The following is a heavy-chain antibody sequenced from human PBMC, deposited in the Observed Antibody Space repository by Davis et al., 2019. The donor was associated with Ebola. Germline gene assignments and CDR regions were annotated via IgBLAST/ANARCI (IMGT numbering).Heavy chain of an antibody. CDR2: ISGSGGST. CDR3: ARDSYYYDSSGYYLPNDY. CDR1: GFTFSSYA. D-gene: IGHD3-22*01. J-gene: IGHJ4*02. V-gene: IGHV3-23*01. Sequence: PGGSLRLSCAASGFTFSSYAMSWVRQAPGKGLEWVSAISGSGGSTYYADSVKGRFTISRDNSKNTLYLQMNSLRAEDTAVYYCARDSYYYDSSGYYLPNDYWGQGTLVTVSS.